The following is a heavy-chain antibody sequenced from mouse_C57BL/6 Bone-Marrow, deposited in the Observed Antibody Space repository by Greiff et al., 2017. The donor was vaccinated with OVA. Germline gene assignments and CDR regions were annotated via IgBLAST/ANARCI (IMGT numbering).Heavy chain of an antibody. CDR3: ASPSSGDGRDY. CDR1: GYTFTRYG. Sequence: VQLKESGAELARPGASVKLSCKASGYTFTRYGISWVKQRTGQGLEWIGELYPRSGNTYYYEKFKGKATMTADKSTSTAYMEIRSLTAEDAAVYFCASPSSGDGRDYWGQGTSVTVSS. V-gene: IGHV1-81*01. J-gene: IGHJ4*01. CDR2: LYPRSGNT. D-gene: IGHD3-2*02.